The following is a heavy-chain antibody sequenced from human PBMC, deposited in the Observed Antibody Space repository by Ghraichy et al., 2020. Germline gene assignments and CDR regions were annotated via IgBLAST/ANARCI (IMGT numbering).Heavy chain of an antibody. CDR2: IYHSGST. CDR3: ARYGDRMTATYYFDY. CDR1: GGSISSGGYS. V-gene: IGHV4-30-2*01. J-gene: IGHJ4*02. D-gene: IGHD2-21*02. Sequence: SETLSLTCAVSGGSISSGGYSWSWIRQPPGKGLEWIGYIYHSGSTYYNPSLKSRVTISVDRSKNQFSLKLSSVTAADTAVYYCARYGDRMTATYYFDYWGQGTLVTVSS.